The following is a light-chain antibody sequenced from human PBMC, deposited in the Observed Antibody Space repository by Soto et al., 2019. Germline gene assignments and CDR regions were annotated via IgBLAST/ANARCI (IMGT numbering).Light chain of an antibody. V-gene: IGKV3-11*01. CDR3: QQYGSSIT. CDR1: QTISSY. Sequence: EIVLTQSPATLSLSPGERATLSCRASQTISSYLLWYQQKPGQAPRLLIYDASNRATGIPARFSGSGSETDFTLTISSLEPEDFAVYYCQQYGSSITFGQGTRLEIK. J-gene: IGKJ5*01. CDR2: DAS.